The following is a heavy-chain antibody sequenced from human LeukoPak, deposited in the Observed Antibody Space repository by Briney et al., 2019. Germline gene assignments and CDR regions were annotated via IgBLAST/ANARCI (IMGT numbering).Heavy chain of an antibody. V-gene: IGHV1-46*01. CDR2: INPSGGST. CDR3: ARVNHYDSSGYPDAFDI. Sequence: GASVKVSCKASGYTFTSYYMHWVRQAPGQGLEWMGIINPSGGSTSYAQKFQGRVTMTRDTSTSTVYMELSSLRSEDTAVYYCARVNHYDSSGYPDAFDIRGQGTMVTVSS. J-gene: IGHJ3*02. D-gene: IGHD3-22*01. CDR1: GYTFTSYY.